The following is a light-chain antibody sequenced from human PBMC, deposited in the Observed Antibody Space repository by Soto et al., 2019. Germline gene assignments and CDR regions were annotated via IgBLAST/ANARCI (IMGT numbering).Light chain of an antibody. CDR2: EVS. CDR1: SSDVGGYNY. V-gene: IGLV2-14*01. Sequence: QSAVTQPASVSGSPGQSITISCTGTSSDVGGYNYVSWYQQHPGKAPKLMIYEVSNRPSGISNRFSGSKSGNTASLTISGLQAEDEADYYCSSYTSRGTYVFGTGTKVT. CDR3: SSYTSRGTYV. J-gene: IGLJ1*01.